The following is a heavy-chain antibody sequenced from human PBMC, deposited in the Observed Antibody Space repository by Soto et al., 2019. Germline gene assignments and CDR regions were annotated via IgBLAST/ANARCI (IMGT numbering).Heavy chain of an antibody. CDR3: AKQRTTVTTSFDY. CDR1: GFTFGAHP. CDR2: ISGYGGST. J-gene: IGHJ4*02. D-gene: IGHD4-17*01. V-gene: IGHV3-23*01. Sequence: EVQLLESGGGLVQPGGSLTVSCAASGFTFGAHPMSWVRLAPGKGLEWVSTISGYGGSTYYPDSLKGRFIISRDNSKNTLYLQINTFRAEDTAIYFCAKQRTTVTTSFDYWGQGTLVTVSS.